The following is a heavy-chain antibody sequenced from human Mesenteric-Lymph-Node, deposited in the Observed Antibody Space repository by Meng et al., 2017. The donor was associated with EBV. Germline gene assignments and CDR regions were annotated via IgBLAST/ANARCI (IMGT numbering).Heavy chain of an antibody. J-gene: IGHJ5*02. CDR2: INPNTGGT. CDR1: GYTFTSYA. V-gene: IGHV1-2*04. Sequence: QGQLVKSGGEVKKPGASVKFSCKASGYTFTSYAMHWVRQAPGQRLEWMGWINPNTGGTKYAQKFQGWVTLTRDTSISTAYMELSRLRSDDTAVYYCARGRYELIWGLFDPWGQGTLVTVSS. CDR3: ARGRYELIWGLFDP. D-gene: IGHD1-1*01.